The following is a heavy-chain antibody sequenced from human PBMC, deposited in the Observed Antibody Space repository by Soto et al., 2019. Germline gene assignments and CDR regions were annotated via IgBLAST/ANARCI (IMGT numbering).Heavy chain of an antibody. D-gene: IGHD3-10*01. Sequence: QLQLQESGPGLVKPSETLSLTCTVSGGSISSSSYYWGWIRQPPGKGLEWIGSIYYSGSTYYNPSLKRGAPTSVDTSKTQFSLKLSSVTAADTAVYYCVRGSGKYYYGMDVWGQGTTVTVSS. V-gene: IGHV4-39*01. CDR2: IYYSGST. J-gene: IGHJ6*02. CDR3: VRGSGKYYYGMDV. CDR1: GGSISSSSYY.